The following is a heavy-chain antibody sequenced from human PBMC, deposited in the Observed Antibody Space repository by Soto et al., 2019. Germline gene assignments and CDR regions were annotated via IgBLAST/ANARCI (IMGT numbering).Heavy chain of an antibody. J-gene: IGHJ4*02. Sequence: GGSLRLSCAASGFIFSSFGMHWVRQAPGKGLEWVAHIWYDGSNTYYADSVKGRFTISRDNSRNTLYLQMNSLRAEDTAVYHCVRDLLGSGGHFDYWGQGTPVTV. D-gene: IGHD7-27*01. V-gene: IGHV3-33*01. CDR2: IWYDGSNT. CDR3: VRDLLGSGGHFDY. CDR1: GFIFSSFG.